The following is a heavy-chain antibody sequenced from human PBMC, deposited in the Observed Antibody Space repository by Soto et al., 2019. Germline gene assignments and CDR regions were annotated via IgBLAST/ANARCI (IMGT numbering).Heavy chain of an antibody. CDR3: AREGLYCSGTSCYAVYYFDY. Sequence: ASVKVSCKASGYTFTSYYMHWVRQAPGQGLEWMGWISTYNGNTNYAQKFQGRVTMTTDTSTSTAYMELRSLRSDDTAVYHCAREGLYCSGTSCYAVYYFDYWGQGTLVTVSS. J-gene: IGHJ4*02. CDR1: GYTFTSYY. V-gene: IGHV1-18*04. D-gene: IGHD2-2*01. CDR2: ISTYNGNT.